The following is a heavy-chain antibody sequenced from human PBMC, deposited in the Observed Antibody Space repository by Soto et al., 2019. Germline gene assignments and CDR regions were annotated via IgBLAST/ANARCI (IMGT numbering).Heavy chain of an antibody. V-gene: IGHV4-59*01. CDR1: GRSISSYY. D-gene: IGHD5-18*01. Sequence: PSETLSLTCTVSGRSISSYYWSWIRPPPGKGLEWIGYIYYSGSTNYNPSLKSRVTISVDTSKNQFSLKLSSVTAADTAVYYCAREWIQLWPDNWFDRWGQGTLVTVSS. CDR2: IYYSGST. CDR3: AREWIQLWPDNWFDR. J-gene: IGHJ5*02.